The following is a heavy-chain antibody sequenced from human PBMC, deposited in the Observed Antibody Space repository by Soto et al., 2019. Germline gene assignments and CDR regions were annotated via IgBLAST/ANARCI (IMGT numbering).Heavy chain of an antibody. CDR3: SLYFYDYGMDV. J-gene: IGHJ6*02. V-gene: IGHV1-18*01. CDR2: ISAYNGNT. D-gene: IGHD3-9*01. Sequence: ASVKVSCKASGYTFTNFGISWVRQAPGQGLEWMGWISAYNGNTNYAQKFQGRVTMTTDTSTSTAYMELSGLRPEDTAIYYCSLYFYDYGMDVWG. CDR1: GYTFTNFG.